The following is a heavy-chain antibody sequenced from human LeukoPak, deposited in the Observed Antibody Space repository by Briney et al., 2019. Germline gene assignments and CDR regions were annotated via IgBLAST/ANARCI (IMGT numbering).Heavy chain of an antibody. CDR2: ISWNSGSI. J-gene: IGHJ4*02. D-gene: IGHD5-18*01. Sequence: ETGGSLRLSCAASGFTFDDYAMHWVRQAPGKGLEWVSSISWNSGSIGYADSVKGRFTISRDNAKNSLYLQMNSLRAEDTALYYCAKGLRGYSYAFDYWGQGTLVTVSS. CDR3: AKGLRGYSYAFDY. V-gene: IGHV3-9*01. CDR1: GFTFDDYA.